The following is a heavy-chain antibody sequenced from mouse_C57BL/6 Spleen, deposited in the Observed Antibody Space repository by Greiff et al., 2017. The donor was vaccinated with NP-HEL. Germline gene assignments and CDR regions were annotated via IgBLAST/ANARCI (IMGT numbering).Heavy chain of an antibody. CDR2: ISSGGDYI. J-gene: IGHJ2*01. Sequence: EVMLVESGEGLVKPGGSLKLSCAASGFTFSSYAMSWVRQTPEKRLEWVAYISSGGDYIYYADTVKGRFTISRDNARNTLYLQMSSLKSEDTAMYYCTREGSNYYFDYWGQGTTLTVSS. CDR3: TREGSNYYFDY. D-gene: IGHD2-5*01. V-gene: IGHV5-9-1*02. CDR1: GFTFSSYA.